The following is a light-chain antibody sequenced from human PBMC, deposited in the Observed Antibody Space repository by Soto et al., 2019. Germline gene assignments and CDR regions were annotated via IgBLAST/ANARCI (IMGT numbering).Light chain of an antibody. V-gene: IGKV3-20*01. J-gene: IGKJ1*01. Sequence: EIVLTQSPGFLSLSPGERATLSCRASQSVDSSFFAWYQQKPGQAPRLFIYGASKRATGIPDRFSGSGSGTDFTLTISRLEPEDFAVYYCQQYVSSVTFGQGTKVEIK. CDR1: QSVDSSF. CDR2: GAS. CDR3: QQYVSSVT.